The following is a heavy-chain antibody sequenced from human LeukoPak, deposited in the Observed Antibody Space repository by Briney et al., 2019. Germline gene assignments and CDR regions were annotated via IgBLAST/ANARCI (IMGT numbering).Heavy chain of an antibody. CDR2: INHSGST. J-gene: IGHJ3*02. D-gene: IGHD6-25*01. CDR1: GGSFSGYY. Sequence: SETLSLTCAVYGGSFSGYYWSWIRQPPGKGLEWIGEINHSGSTNYNPSLKSRVTISVDTSKNQFSLKLSSVTAADTAVYYCARHAAVGDAFDIWGQGTMVTVSS. CDR3: ARHAAVGDAFDI. V-gene: IGHV4-34*01.